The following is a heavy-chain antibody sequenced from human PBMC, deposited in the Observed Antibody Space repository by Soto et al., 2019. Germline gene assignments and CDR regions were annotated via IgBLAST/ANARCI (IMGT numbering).Heavy chain of an antibody. Sequence: QITLRESGPTLVQPTQTLTLTCTLSGVSLSTSGEGVGWIRQPPGKALEWLALIYWDDDKRFSPSLKSRLAXTXXXSXYQVVITMTDMSPEDTAIYYCAHRQRTVVVGAPFDLWGQGSQVTVSS. CDR3: AHRQRTVVVGAPFDL. CDR2: IYWDDDK. J-gene: IGHJ4*02. D-gene: IGHD2-15*01. V-gene: IGHV2-5*02. CDR1: GVSLSTSGEG.